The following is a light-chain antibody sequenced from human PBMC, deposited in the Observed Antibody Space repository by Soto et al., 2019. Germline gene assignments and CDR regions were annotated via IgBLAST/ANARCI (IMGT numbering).Light chain of an antibody. CDR2: GAS. V-gene: IGKV3-20*01. J-gene: IGKJ3*01. CDR1: QSVSRN. Sequence: ILMTQSPTTLSVSPGERATLYCRASQSVSRNLASYQQKPGQAPRLLIYGASSRATGIPDRFSGSGSGTDFTLTISRLEPEDFAVYYCQQYGSSLFTFGPGSNVDIK. CDR3: QQYGSSLFT.